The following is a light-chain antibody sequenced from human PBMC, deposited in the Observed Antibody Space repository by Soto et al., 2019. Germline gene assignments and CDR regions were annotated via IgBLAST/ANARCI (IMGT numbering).Light chain of an antibody. CDR3: QQSYTTPL. Sequence: DIQMTQSPSTLSGSVGDRVTITCRASQSISTYVNWYQQRPGKAPKLLVYTASSLQSGVPSRFGGSGSGTDFTLTISSLQPEDFATYYCQQSYTTPLFGPGTKVDIK. CDR1: QSISTY. CDR2: TAS. J-gene: IGKJ3*01. V-gene: IGKV1-39*01.